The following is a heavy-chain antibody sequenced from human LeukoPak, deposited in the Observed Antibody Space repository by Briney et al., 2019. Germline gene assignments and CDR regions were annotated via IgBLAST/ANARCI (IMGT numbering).Heavy chain of an antibody. J-gene: IGHJ6*03. CDR2: INWNGGST. V-gene: IGHV3-20*04. CDR1: GFTFDDYG. D-gene: IGHD2-2*01. Sequence: RAGGSLRLSCAASGFTFDDYGMSWVRQAPGKGLEWVSGINWNGGSTGYADSVKGRFTISRDNAKNSLYLQMNSLRAEDTALYYCARAAEYCSSTSCYRYYYYMDVWGKGTTVTVSS. CDR3: ARAAEYCSSTSCYRYYYYMDV.